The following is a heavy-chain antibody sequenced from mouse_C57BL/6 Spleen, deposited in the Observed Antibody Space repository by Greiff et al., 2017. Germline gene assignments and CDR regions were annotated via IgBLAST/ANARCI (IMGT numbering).Heavy chain of an antibody. CDR2: INPNNGGT. Sequence: EVQLQQSGPELVKPGASVKIPCKASGYTFTDYNMDWVKQSHGKSLEWIGDINPNNGGTIYNQKFKGKATLTVDKSSSTAYMELRSLTSEDTAVYYCARGENYGSRDWFAYWGQGTLVTVSA. CDR1: GYTFTDYN. J-gene: IGHJ3*01. D-gene: IGHD1-1*01. V-gene: IGHV1-18*01. CDR3: ARGENYGSRDWFAY.